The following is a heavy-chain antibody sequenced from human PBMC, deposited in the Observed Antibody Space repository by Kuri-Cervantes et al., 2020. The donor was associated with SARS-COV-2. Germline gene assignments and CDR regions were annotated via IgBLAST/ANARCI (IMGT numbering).Heavy chain of an antibody. CDR3: ARGDDTTFDY. D-gene: IGHD1-1*01. CDR1: GYTFTSYD. CDR2: MNPNSGNT. Sequence: ASVKVSYKASGYTFTSYDINWVRQATGQGLEWMGWMNPNSGNTGYAQKFQGRVTITADESTSTAYMELSSLRSEDTAVYYCARGDDTTFDYWGQGTLVTVSS. J-gene: IGHJ4*02. V-gene: IGHV1-8*01.